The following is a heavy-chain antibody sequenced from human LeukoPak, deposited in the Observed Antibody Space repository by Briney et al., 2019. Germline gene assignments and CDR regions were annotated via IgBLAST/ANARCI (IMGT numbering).Heavy chain of an antibody. J-gene: IGHJ3*02. CDR3: AKDVYYYDSSSDAFDI. V-gene: IGHV3-7*01. Sequence: PGGSLRLSCAASGFTFSRYWMSWVRQAPGKGLEWVANIKQDGSQKYYVDSVKGRFTISRDNAKNSLSLQMNSLRAEDTAVYYCAKDVYYYDSSSDAFDIWGQGTMVTVSS. D-gene: IGHD3-22*01. CDR1: GFTFSRYW. CDR2: IKQDGSQK.